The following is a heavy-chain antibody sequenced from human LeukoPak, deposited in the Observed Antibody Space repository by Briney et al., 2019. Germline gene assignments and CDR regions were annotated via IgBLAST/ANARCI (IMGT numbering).Heavy chain of an antibody. CDR2: IIPIFGTA. J-gene: IGHJ4*02. CDR1: GGTFSSYA. Sequence: SVKVSCKASGGTFSSYAISWVRQAPGQGLEWMGGIIPIFGTANYAQKFQGRVTITADKSTSTAYMELSSLRSEDTAVYYCARQSRSYYGRYFDYWGQGTLVTVSS. D-gene: IGHD3-10*01. CDR3: ARQSRSYYGRYFDY. V-gene: IGHV1-69*06.